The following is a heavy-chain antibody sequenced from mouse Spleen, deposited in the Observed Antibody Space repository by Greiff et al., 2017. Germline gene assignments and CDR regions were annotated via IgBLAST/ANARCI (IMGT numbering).Heavy chain of an antibody. V-gene: IGHV7-3*01. Sequence: EVMLVESGGGLVQPGGSLSLSCAASGFTFTDYYMSWVRQPPGKALEWLGFIRNKGKGFTTEYSASVKGRFTISRDNSQSILYLQMKAMRAEDSATYDCARSLYYDYDEGFAYWGQGTLVTVSA. CDR1: GFTFTDYY. CDR2: IRNKGKGFTT. CDR3: ARSLYYDYDEGFAY. J-gene: IGHJ3*01. D-gene: IGHD2-4*01.